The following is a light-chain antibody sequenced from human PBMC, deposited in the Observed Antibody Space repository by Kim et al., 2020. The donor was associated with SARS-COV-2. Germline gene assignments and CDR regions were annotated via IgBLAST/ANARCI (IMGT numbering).Light chain of an antibody. V-gene: IGLV2-14*04. CDR2: DVT. Sequence: GQAISISCTGTSSDVGGYDFGSWYQQYPGKAPKLLIYDVTKRPSGVSDRFSGSKSGNTASLTISGLQAEDEADYYCSSYFTGGVIFGTRTEVTVL. J-gene: IGLJ1*01. CDR3: SSYFTGGVI. CDR1: SSDVGGYDF.